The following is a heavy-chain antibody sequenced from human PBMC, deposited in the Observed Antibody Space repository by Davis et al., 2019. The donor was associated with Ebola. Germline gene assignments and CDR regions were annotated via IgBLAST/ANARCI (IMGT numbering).Heavy chain of an antibody. D-gene: IGHD1-26*01. CDR2: INPNSGGT. V-gene: IGHV1-2*06. CDR3: ARKWELPGGWFDP. J-gene: IGHJ5*02. CDR1: GYTFTGYY. Sequence: ASVKVSCKASGYTFTGYYMHWVRQAPGQGLEWMGRINPNSGGTNYAQKLQGRVTMTTDTSASTAYMELRSLRSDDTAVYYCARKWELPGGWFDPWGQGTLVTVSS.